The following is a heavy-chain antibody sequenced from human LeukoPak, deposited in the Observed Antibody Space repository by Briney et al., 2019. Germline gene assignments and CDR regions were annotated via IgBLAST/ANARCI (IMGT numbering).Heavy chain of an antibody. Sequence: GESLKISCKGSGYIFTSYWIGWVRQMPGKGLEWMGIIYPGDSETRYSPSFQGQVTISADKSISTAYLQWSSLKASDTAMYYCARKISQGIGMVIEAFDVWGQGTMVTVSS. J-gene: IGHJ3*01. V-gene: IGHV5-51*01. D-gene: IGHD3-3*01. CDR2: IYPGDSET. CDR3: ARKISQGIGMVIEAFDV. CDR1: GYIFTSYW.